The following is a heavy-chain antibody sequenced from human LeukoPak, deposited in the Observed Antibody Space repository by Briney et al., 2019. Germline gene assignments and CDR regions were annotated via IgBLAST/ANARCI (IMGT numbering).Heavy chain of an antibody. V-gene: IGHV5-51*01. J-gene: IGHJ4*02. Sequence: GESLKISCKGSGYRFTTYWIGWVRQMPGKGLEWMGIIYPDDADTRYSPSFQGQVTISADKSISTAYLQWSSLKASDTAIYYCARRGDGDYEGTFDSWGQGTLVTVSS. D-gene: IGHD4-17*01. CDR1: GYRFTTYW. CDR3: ARRGDGDYEGTFDS. CDR2: IYPDDADT.